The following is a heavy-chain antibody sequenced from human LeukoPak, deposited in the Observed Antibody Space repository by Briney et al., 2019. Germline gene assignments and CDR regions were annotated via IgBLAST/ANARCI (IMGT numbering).Heavy chain of an antibody. Sequence: GGSLRLSCAASGFTFSSYSMNWVRQAPGKGLEWVANIKQDGSEKYYVDSVKGRFTISRDNAKNSLYLQMNSLRAEDTAVYYCARDNSVGDTAWWFDPWGQGTLVTVSS. CDR2: IKQDGSEK. D-gene: IGHD1-26*01. V-gene: IGHV3-7*01. J-gene: IGHJ5*02. CDR1: GFTFSSYS. CDR3: ARDNSVGDTAWWFDP.